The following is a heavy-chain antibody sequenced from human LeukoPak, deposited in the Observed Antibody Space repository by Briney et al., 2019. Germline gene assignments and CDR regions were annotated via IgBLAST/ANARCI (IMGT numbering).Heavy chain of an antibody. CDR3: ARRAHYYDSSGYYEGLDY. V-gene: IGHV3-23*01. CDR1: GFTFSSYG. CDR2: ISGSGGST. D-gene: IGHD3-22*01. Sequence: GGSLRLSCAASGFTFSSYGMSWVRQAPGKGLEWVSAISGSGGSTYYADSVKGRFTISRDNSKNTLYLQMNSLRAEDTAVYFCARRAHYYDSSGYYEGLDYWGQGTLVTVSS. J-gene: IGHJ4*02.